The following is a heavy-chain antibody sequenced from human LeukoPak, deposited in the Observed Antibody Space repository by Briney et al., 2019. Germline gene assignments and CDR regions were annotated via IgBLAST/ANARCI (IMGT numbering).Heavy chain of an antibody. J-gene: IGHJ4*02. CDR3: ARNRGPSY. CDR2: IKPDGSEK. Sequence: PGGSLRLSCAASGFTFSSYEMNWVRQAPGKGLEWVANIKPDGSEKFYADSVEGRFTISRDNAKNSVYLQMDSLRAEDTAVYYCARNRGPSYWGQGTLVTVSS. V-gene: IGHV3-7*01. CDR1: GFTFSSYE.